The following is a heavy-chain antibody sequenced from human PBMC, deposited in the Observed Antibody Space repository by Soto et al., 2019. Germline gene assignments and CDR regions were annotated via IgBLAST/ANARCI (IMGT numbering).Heavy chain of an antibody. CDR3: ARDSVRFGPAFDH. J-gene: IGHJ4*02. Sequence: SETLSLTCTVSGDSINSGEYYWSWIRQPPGKGLEWIGSVFYTGTAYYYNPSLNSRVTISVDTSKNQFSLELTSVTAADTAVYYCARDSVRFGPAFDHWGQRTLVTVSS. CDR1: GDSINSGEYY. D-gene: IGHD3-3*01. V-gene: IGHV4-30-4*01. CDR2: VFYTGTAY.